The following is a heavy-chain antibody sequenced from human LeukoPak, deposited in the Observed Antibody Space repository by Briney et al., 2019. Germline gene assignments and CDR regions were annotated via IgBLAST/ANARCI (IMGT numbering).Heavy chain of an antibody. J-gene: IGHJ4*02. CDR1: GFTFSSYA. D-gene: IGHD6-6*01. Sequence: GGSLRLSCAASGFTFSSYAMSWVRQAPGKGLEWVSAISGSGGSTYYADSVKGRFTISRDNSKNTLCLQMSSLRAEDTAVYYCAKVPRAARPGPLDYWGQGTLVTVSS. CDR3: AKVPRAARPGPLDY. CDR2: ISGSGGST. V-gene: IGHV3-23*01.